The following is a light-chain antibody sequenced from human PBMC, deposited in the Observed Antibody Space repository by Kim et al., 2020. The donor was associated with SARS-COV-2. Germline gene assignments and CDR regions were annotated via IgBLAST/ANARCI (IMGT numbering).Light chain of an antibody. J-gene: IGKJ1*01. V-gene: IGKV3-20*01. CDR1: QSVSSSY. CDR2: GAS. CDR3: QQYGSSQT. Sequence: LSPGERATLSCRASQSVSSSYLAWYQQKPGQAPRLLIYGASSRATGIPDRFSGSGSGTDFTLTISRLEPEDFAVYYCQQYGSSQTFGQGTKVEIK.